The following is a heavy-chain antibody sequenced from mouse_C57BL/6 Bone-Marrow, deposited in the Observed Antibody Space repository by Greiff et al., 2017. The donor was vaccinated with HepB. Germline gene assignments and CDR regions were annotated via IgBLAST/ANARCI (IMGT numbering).Heavy chain of an antibody. D-gene: IGHD2-4*01. J-gene: IGHJ3*01. CDR2: IYPGDGDT. CDR1: GYAFSSYW. V-gene: IGHV1-80*01. Sequence: QVQLQQSGAELVKPGASVKISCKASGYAFSSYWMNWVKQRPGKGLEWIGQIYPGDGDTNYNGKFKGKATLTADKSTSTAYMQRSSLTFEDAAVYFGARWVDYDPWFAVWGQGTLVTVSA. CDR3: ARWVDYDPWFAV.